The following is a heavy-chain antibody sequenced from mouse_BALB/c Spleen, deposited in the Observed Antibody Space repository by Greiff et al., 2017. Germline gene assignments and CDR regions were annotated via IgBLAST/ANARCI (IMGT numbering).Heavy chain of an antibody. J-gene: IGHJ4*01. CDR1: GYTFTSYV. CDR3: ARRATATYAMDY. D-gene: IGHD1-2*01. CDR2: INPYNDGT. Sequence: EVHLVESGPELVKPGASVKMSCKASGYTFTSYVMHWVKQKPGQGLEWIGYINPYNDGTKYNEKFKGKATLTSDKSSSTAYMELSSLTSEDSAVYYCARRATATYAMDYWGQGTSVTVSS. V-gene: IGHV1-14*01.